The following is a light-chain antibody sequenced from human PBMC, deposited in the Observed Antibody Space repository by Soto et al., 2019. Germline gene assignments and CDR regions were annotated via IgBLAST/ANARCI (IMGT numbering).Light chain of an antibody. Sequence: DIQMTQSPSSLSASVGDRVTITCRASQGIRNDLGWYQQKPGKAPKLLIYWASTRESGVPDRFSGSGSGTDFTLTISSLQAEDVAVYYCQQYYSTPRTFGQGTKVDIK. J-gene: IGKJ1*01. CDR1: QGIRND. CDR3: QQYYSTPRT. CDR2: WAS. V-gene: IGKV1-27*01.